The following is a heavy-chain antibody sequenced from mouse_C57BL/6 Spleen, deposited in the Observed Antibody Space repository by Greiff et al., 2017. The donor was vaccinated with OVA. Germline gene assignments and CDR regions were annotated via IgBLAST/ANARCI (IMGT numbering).Heavy chain of an antibody. V-gene: IGHV1-80*01. CDR1: GYAFSSYW. CDR3: AISATGGAWFAY. J-gene: IGHJ3*01. D-gene: IGHD1-1*01. Sequence: VKLQQSGAELVKPGASVKISCKASGYAFSSYWMNWVKQRPGKGLEWIGQIYPGDGDTNYNGKFKGKATLTADKSSSTAYMQLSSLTSEDSAVYFCAISATGGAWFAYWGQGTLVTVSA. CDR2: IYPGDGDT.